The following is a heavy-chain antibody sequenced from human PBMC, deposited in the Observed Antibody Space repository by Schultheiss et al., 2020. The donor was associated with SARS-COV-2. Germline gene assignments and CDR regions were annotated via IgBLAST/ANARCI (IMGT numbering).Heavy chain of an antibody. CDR1: GFTFSSYA. Sequence: GESLKISCAASGFTFSSYAMHWVRQAPGKGLEYVSAISSNGGSTYYADSVKGRFTISRDNSKNTLYLQMNSLRAEDTAVYYCAKALYSSFGNYYYYGMDVWGQGTTVTVSS. D-gene: IGHD6-6*01. CDR3: AKALYSSFGNYYYYGMDV. V-gene: IGHV3-64*04. J-gene: IGHJ6*02. CDR2: ISSNGGST.